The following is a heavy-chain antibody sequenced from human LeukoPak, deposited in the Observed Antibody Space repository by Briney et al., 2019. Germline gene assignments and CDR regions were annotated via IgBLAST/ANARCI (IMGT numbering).Heavy chain of an antibody. V-gene: IGHV4-34*01. J-gene: IGHJ2*01. Sequence: PSETLSLTCAVYGVSFSGYYWSWIRQPPGKGLEWIGEINHSGSTNYNPSLESRVTISVDTSKNQFSLKLSSVTAADTAVYYCARGPGAVVPAAIRRGYFDLWGRGTLVTVSS. CDR3: ARGPGAVVPAAIRRGYFDL. D-gene: IGHD2-2*01. CDR1: GVSFSGYY. CDR2: INHSGST.